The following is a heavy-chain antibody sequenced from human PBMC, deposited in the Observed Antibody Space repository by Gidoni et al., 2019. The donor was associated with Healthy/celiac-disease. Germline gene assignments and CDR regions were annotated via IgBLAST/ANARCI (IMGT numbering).Heavy chain of an antibody. CDR3: ARERDVVVPAAKVGKKNYYYYGMDV. CDR2: ISSSGSTI. CDR1: GFTFSSYE. V-gene: IGHV3-48*03. Sequence: LVQPGGSLRLSCAASGFTFSSYEMNWVRQAPGKGLEWVSYISSSGSTIYYADSVKGRFTISRDNAKNSLYLQMNSLRAEDTAVYYCARERDVVVPAAKVGKKNYYYYGMDVWGQGTTVTVSS. J-gene: IGHJ6*02. D-gene: IGHD2-2*01.